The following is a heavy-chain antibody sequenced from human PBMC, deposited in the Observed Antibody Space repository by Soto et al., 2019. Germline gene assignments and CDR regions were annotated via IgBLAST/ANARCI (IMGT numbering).Heavy chain of an antibody. CDR3: TSLHSYYDSSKFDY. Sequence: GGSLRLSCAASGFTFSGSAMHWVRQASGKGLEWVGRIRSKANSYATAYAASVKGRFTISRDDSKNTAYLQMNSLKTEDTAVYYCTSLHSYYDSSKFDYWGQGTLVTVSS. D-gene: IGHD3-22*01. CDR2: IRSKANSYAT. J-gene: IGHJ4*02. CDR1: GFTFSGSA. V-gene: IGHV3-73*01.